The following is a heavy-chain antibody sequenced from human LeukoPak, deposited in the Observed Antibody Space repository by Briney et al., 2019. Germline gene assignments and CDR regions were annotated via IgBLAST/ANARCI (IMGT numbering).Heavy chain of an antibody. D-gene: IGHD1-26*01. CDR1: GFTFSDYY. CDR2: ISSSGSTI. CDR3: ARDPYNGPVGATPFDAFDI. Sequence: GGSLRLSCAASGFTFSDYYMSWIRQAPGKGLEWVSYISSSGSTIYYADSVKGRFTISRDNAKNSLYLQMNSLRAEDTAVYYCARDPYNGPVGATPFDAFDIWGQGTMVTVSS. V-gene: IGHV3-11*01. J-gene: IGHJ3*02.